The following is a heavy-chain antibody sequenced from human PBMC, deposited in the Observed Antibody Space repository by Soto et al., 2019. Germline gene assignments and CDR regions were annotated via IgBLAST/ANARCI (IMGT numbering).Heavy chain of an antibody. D-gene: IGHD2-15*01. CDR1: GGSISSGGYS. CDR3: ARGGGGFFLSNWFDP. Sequence: SETLSLTCAVSGGSISSGGYSWSWIRQPPGKGLEWIGYIYHSGSTYYNPSLKSRVTISVDTSKNQFSLKLSSVTAADTAVYYCARGGGGFFLSNWFDPWGQGTLVTVSS. CDR2: IYHSGST. V-gene: IGHV4-30-2*01. J-gene: IGHJ5*02.